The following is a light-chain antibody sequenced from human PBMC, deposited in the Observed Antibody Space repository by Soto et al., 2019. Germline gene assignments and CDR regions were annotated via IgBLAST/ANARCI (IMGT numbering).Light chain of an antibody. CDR3: LQYYFGLAIS. CDR2: WAS. V-gene: IGKV4-1*01. Sequence: DIVMIQSPDSLAVSLGERATISCKSTRSVFHRSNNKNYLAWYQQKPGQPPKLLISWASTRESGVPARFSGSGSGTEFIPTISGLLAEDVVVYYFLQYYFGLAISFGGGTRVEIK. J-gene: IGKJ4*01. CDR1: RSVFHRSNNKNY.